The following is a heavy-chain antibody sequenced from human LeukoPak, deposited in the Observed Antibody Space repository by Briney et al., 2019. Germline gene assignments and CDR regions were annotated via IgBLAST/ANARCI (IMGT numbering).Heavy chain of an antibody. Sequence: SETLSLTCAVYGGSFSGYYWSWLRQPPGKGMEWIGEINHSGSTNYNPSLKSRVTISVDTSKHQFSLKLSSVTAADTAVYYCARGGYCSSTSCPDYWGQGTLVTVSS. CDR1: GGSFSGYY. V-gene: IGHV4-34*01. D-gene: IGHD2-2*01. CDR3: ARGGYCSSTSCPDY. J-gene: IGHJ4*02. CDR2: INHSGST.